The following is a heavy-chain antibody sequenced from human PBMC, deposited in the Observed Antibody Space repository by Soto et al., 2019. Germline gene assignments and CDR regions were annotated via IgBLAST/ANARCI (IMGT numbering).Heavy chain of an antibody. CDR2: IYYSGST. V-gene: IGHV4-39*01. Sequence: SETLSLTCTVSGGSISSSSYYWGWIRQPPGKGLEWIGSIYYSGSTYYNPSLKSRVTISVDTSKNQFSLKLSSVTAADTAVYYCASSGSGDLRRPYWGQGTLVTVSS. CDR1: GGSISSSSYY. J-gene: IGHJ4*02. CDR3: ASSGSGDLRRPY. D-gene: IGHD4-17*01.